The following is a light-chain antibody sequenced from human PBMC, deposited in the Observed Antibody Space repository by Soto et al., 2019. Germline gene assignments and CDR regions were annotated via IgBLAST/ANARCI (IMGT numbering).Light chain of an antibody. CDR2: DVS. CDR3: CSYAGSSWV. Sequence: QSVLTQPRSVSGSPGQSVTISCTGTSSDVGGYNYVSWYQQHPGKAPKLMIYDVSKRPSGVPDRFSVSKSGNTASLTISGLQAEDEADYYCCSYAGSSWVFGGGTKLTVL. V-gene: IGLV2-11*01. CDR1: SSDVGGYNY. J-gene: IGLJ2*01.